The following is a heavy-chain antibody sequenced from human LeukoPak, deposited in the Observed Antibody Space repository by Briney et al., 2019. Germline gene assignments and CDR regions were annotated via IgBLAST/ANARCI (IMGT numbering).Heavy chain of an antibody. CDR3: AREGSSSAGYYYYYYMDV. D-gene: IGHD6-13*01. V-gene: IGHV4-59*12. J-gene: IGHJ6*03. Sequence: SETLSLTCTVSGGSISGYFWSCIRQPPGQGLEFIGYIYYTGATLYNPSLKSRVTMSVDTSKNQFSLKLSSVTAADTAVYYCAREGSSSAGYYYYYYMDVWDKGTTVTVSS. CDR2: IYYTGAT. CDR1: GGSISGYF.